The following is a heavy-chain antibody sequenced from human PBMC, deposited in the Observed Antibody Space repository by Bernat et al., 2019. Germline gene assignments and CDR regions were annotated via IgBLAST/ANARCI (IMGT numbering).Heavy chain of an antibody. CDR3: AGEGRYGSGSYYNIGIDY. J-gene: IGHJ4*02. V-gene: IGHV4-34*01. D-gene: IGHD3-10*01. CDR2: INHSGST. CDR1: GGSFSGYY. Sequence: QVQLQQWGAGLLKPSETLSLTCAVYGGSFSGYYWSWIRQPPGKGLEWIGEINHSGSTNYNPSLKSRVTISVDTSKNQFSLKLSSVTAADTAVYYCAGEGRYGSGSYYNIGIDYWGQGTLVTVSS.